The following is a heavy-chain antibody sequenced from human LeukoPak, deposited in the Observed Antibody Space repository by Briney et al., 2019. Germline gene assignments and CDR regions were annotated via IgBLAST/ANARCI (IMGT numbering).Heavy chain of an antibody. J-gene: IGHJ3*02. CDR3: ARGPPDCSSTSCYAFDAFDI. D-gene: IGHD2-2*01. CDR1: GGSFSGYY. V-gene: IGHV4-34*01. CDR2: INHSGST. Sequence: SETLSLTCAVYGGSFSGYYWSWIRQPPGKGLEWIGEINHSGSTNYNPSLKSRVTISVDTSKNQFSLKLSSVTAANTAVYYCARGPPDCSSTSCYAFDAFDIWGQGTMVTVSS.